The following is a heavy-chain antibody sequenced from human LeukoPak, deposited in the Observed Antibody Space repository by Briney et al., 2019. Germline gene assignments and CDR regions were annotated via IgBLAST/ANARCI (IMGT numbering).Heavy chain of an antibody. D-gene: IGHD3-9*01. CDR1: GGSISSSSYY. J-gene: IGHJ5*02. CDR3: ARHWYDILTGPPGNWFDP. V-gene: IGHV4-39*01. Sequence: SETLSLTCTVSGGSISSSSYYWGWIRQPPGKGLEWIGSIYYSGSTYYNPSLKSRVTISVDTSKNQFSLKLSSVTAADTAVYYCARHWYDILTGPPGNWFDPWGQGTLVTVSS. CDR2: IYYSGST.